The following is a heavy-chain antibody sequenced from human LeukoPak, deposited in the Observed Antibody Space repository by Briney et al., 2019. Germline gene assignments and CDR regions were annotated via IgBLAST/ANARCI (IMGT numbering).Heavy chain of an antibody. D-gene: IGHD3-10*01. Sequence: TGGSLRLSCAASGFTFSSYWMTWVRQAPGKGLEWVANINQDGSEIYYVDSVKGRFTISRDNAKNSLYLQMNSLRAEDTAVYYCARPYYYSSGSLPYWGQGTLVTVSP. CDR2: INQDGSEI. CDR3: ARPYYYSSGSLPY. J-gene: IGHJ4*02. V-gene: IGHV3-7*01. CDR1: GFTFSSYW.